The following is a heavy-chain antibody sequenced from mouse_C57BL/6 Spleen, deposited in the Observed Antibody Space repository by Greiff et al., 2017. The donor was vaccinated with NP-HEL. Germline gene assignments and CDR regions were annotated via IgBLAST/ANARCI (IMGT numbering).Heavy chain of an antibody. CDR3: ARDYGSSRFDY. V-gene: IGHV1-64*01. CDR2: IHPNSGST. D-gene: IGHD1-1*01. CDR1: GYTFTSYW. Sequence: QVQLQQPGAELVKPGASVKLSCKASGYTFTSYWMHWVKQRPGQGLEWIGMIHPNSGSTNYNEKFKSKATLTVDKSSSTAYMQLSSLTSEDSAVYYGARDYGSSRFDYWGQGTTLTVSS. J-gene: IGHJ2*01.